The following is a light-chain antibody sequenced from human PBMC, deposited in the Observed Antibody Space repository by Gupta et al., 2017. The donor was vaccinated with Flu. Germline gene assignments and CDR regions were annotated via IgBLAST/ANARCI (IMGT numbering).Light chain of an antibody. Sequence: GTNLAWYQKKSGQAPRLVIYGASTRATGIPARFSGSGSGTEFTLTISSLQSEDFAVYYCQQDNNWPLYSFGQGTKLEIK. CDR3: QQDNNWPLYS. V-gene: IGKV3D-15*01. CDR2: GAS. J-gene: IGKJ2*01. CDR1: GTN.